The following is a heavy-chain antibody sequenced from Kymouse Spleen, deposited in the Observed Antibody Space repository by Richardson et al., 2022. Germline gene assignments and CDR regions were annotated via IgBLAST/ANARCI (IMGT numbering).Heavy chain of an antibody. Sequence: QVQLQESGPGLVKPSETLSLTCTVSGGSVSSGSYYWSWIRQPPGKGLEWIGYIYYSGSTNYNPSLKSRVTISVDTSKNQFSLKLSSVTAADTAVYYCARDAARAYYYYGMDVWGQGTTVTVSS. J-gene: IGHJ6*02. V-gene: IGHV4-61*01. CDR3: ARDAARAYYYYGMDV. D-gene: IGHD6-6*01. CDR1: GGSVSSGSYY. CDR2: IYYSGST.